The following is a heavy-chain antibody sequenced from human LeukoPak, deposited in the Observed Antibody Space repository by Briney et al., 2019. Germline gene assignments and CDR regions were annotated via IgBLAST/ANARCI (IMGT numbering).Heavy chain of an antibody. CDR1: GYSFTSYW. D-gene: IGHD5/OR15-5a*01. CDR2: IYPGDSDT. J-gene: IGHJ5*02. V-gene: IGHV5-51*01. Sequence: GESLKISCKGSGYSFTSYWIGWVRQVPGKGLEWMGIIYPGDSDTRYSPSLQGQVTISADKSISTAYLQWSSLKASDTAMYYRARRLETSEWFDPWGQGTPVTVSS. CDR3: ARRLETSEWFDP.